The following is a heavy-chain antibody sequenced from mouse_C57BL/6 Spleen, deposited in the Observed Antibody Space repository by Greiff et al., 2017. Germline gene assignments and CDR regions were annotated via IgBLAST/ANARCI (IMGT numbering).Heavy chain of an antibody. CDR2: ISSGSSTI. CDR1: GFTFSDYG. Sequence: EVQLKESGGGLVKPGGSLKLSCAASGFTFSDYGMHWVRQAPEKGLEWVAYISSGSSTIYYADTVKGRFTISRDNAKNTLFLQMTSLRSEDTAMYYCARDWDYYAMDYWGQGTSVTVSS. V-gene: IGHV5-17*01. D-gene: IGHD4-1*01. J-gene: IGHJ4*01. CDR3: ARDWDYYAMDY.